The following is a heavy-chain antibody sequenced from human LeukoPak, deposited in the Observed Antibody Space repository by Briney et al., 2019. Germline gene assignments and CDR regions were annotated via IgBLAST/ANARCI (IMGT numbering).Heavy chain of an antibody. CDR3: ARPNCGGGSCYAVDY. J-gene: IGHJ4*02. Sequence: PGGSLRLSCAASRFTFSVFEMNWVRHAPGKGLEWISYISSSGSSTYYADSVKGRFTISRDNAKNSLYLQMNILRAEDTAVYYCARPNCGGGSCYAVDYWGQGTLVTVLS. CDR1: RFTFSVFE. CDR2: ISSSGSST. D-gene: IGHD2-15*01. V-gene: IGHV3-48*03.